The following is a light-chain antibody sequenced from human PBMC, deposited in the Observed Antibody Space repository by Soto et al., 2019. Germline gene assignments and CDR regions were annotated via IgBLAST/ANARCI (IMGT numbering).Light chain of an antibody. J-gene: IGLJ1*01. V-gene: IGLV2-14*01. Sequence: QSALTQPASVSGSPGQSITISCTGTSSDVGGYNYVSWYQQHPGKAPKLIIYEVSNRPSGVSNRFSGSKSGNTASLTISGLQAEDEADYYCTSYTSQSPGVFGPGTTVTVL. CDR1: SSDVGGYNY. CDR2: EVS. CDR3: TSYTSQSPGV.